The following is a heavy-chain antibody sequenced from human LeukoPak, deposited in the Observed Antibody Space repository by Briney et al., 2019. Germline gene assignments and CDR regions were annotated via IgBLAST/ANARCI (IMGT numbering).Heavy chain of an antibody. CDR1: GYTFTSYY. V-gene: IGHV1-46*01. J-gene: IGHJ6*02. CDR2: INPSGGST. Sequence: GASVKVSCKASGYTFTSYYMHWVRQAPGQGLEWMGIINPSGGSTSYAQKFQGRVTMTRDTSTSTAYMELRSLRSDDTAVYYCARDSSYGRMDVWGQGTTVTVSS. CDR3: ARDSSYGRMDV. D-gene: IGHD3-16*01.